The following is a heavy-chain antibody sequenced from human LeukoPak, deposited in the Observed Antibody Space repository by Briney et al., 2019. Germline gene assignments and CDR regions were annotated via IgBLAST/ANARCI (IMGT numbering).Heavy chain of an antibody. CDR1: VGSISSSSYY. D-gene: IGHD3-22*01. CDR3: ARLRYYYDSSGYYADY. Sequence: PSETLSLTCTVPVGSISSSSYYWGWIRQPPGKGLEWIGSIYYSGSTYYNPSLKSRVTISVDTSKNQFSLKLSSVTAADTAVYYCARLRYYYDSSGYYADYWGQGTLVTVSS. CDR2: IYYSGST. V-gene: IGHV4-39*01. J-gene: IGHJ4*02.